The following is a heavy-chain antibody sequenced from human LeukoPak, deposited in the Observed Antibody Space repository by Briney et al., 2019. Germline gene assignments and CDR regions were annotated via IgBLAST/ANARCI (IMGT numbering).Heavy chain of an antibody. Sequence: SETLSLTCTVSGGSIRSSSYYWGWIRQPPGKGLEWIGGIYYSGSTYYNASLKSRGTISVDTSKNQFSLKLNSVTAADTAVYFCARQVVAVAGTGYFDYWGQGTLVTVSS. J-gene: IGHJ4*02. V-gene: IGHV4-39*01. CDR3: ARQVVAVAGTGYFDY. CDR1: GGSIRSSSYY. CDR2: IYYSGST. D-gene: IGHD6-19*01.